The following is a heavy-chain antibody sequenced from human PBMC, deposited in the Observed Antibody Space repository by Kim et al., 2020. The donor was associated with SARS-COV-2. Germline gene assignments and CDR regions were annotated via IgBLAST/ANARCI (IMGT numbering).Heavy chain of an antibody. D-gene: IGHD6-19*01. J-gene: IGHJ4*02. V-gene: IGHV3-33*06. CDR2: ICDDGSNK. CDR3: AKEEGADSSGGFDY. Sequence: GGSLRLSCAASGFTFSSYGMHWVRQAPGKGLEWVAVICDDGSNKYYADSVKGRFTISRDNSKNTLYLQMNSLRAEDTAVYYCAKEEGADSSGGFDYWGQG. CDR1: GFTFSSYG.